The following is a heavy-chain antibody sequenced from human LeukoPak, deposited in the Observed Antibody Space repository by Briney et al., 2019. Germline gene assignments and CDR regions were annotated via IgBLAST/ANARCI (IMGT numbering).Heavy chain of an antibody. CDR1: GYTFTSYG. V-gene: IGHV1-8*01. J-gene: IGHJ4*02. CDR2: MNPNSGNT. D-gene: IGHD2-2*01. Sequence: GASVKVSCKASGYTFTSYGISWVRQATGQGLEWMGWMNPNSGNTGYAQKFQGRVTITRNTSISTAYMELSSLRSEDTAVYYCARGGVDCSSTSCPSEIDYWGQGTLVTVSS. CDR3: ARGGVDCSSTSCPSEIDY.